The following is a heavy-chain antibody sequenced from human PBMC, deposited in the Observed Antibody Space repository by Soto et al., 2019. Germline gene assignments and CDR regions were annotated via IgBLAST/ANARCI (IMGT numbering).Heavy chain of an antibody. D-gene: IGHD1-26*01. Sequence: PGGSLRLSCAASGFTFSSYSMNWVRQAPGKGLEWVSSISSSSSYIYYADSVKGRFTISRDNAKNSLYLQMNSLRAEDTAVYCCARDHELAWDYSYGMDFWGQGTTVTVSS. CDR3: ARDHELAWDYSYGMDF. J-gene: IGHJ6*02. CDR1: GFTFSSYS. CDR2: ISSSSSYI. V-gene: IGHV3-21*01.